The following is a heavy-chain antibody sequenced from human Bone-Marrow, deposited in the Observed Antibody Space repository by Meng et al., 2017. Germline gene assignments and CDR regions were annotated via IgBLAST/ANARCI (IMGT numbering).Heavy chain of an antibody. CDR3: ARARSSSWSFDY. Sequence: QVQLQESGPGLVKPSGTLSLTCAVSGGSIRSSNWWSWVRQPPGKGLEWIGESYHSGNTNYNPSLKSRVAMSVDKSKNQFSLRLSSVTAADTAVYYCARARSSSWSFDYWGQGTLVTVSS. D-gene: IGHD6-13*01. V-gene: IGHV4-4*02. CDR2: SYHSGNT. CDR1: GGSIRSSNW. J-gene: IGHJ4*02.